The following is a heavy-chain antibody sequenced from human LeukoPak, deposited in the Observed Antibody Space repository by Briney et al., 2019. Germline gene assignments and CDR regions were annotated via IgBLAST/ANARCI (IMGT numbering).Heavy chain of an antibody. D-gene: IGHD4-17*01. V-gene: IGHV4-59*02. CDR2: IYYSGIS. CDR3: ARPVRRLRRDDAFDI. Sequence: PSETLSLTCLVSSGSVSSFYWSWIRQPPGKGLEWIGYIYYSGISHYNPSLKSRVTISVDTSKNQFSLKLSSVTAADTAVYFCARPVRRLRRDDAFDIWGQGTMVTVSS. J-gene: IGHJ3*02. CDR1: SGSVSSFY.